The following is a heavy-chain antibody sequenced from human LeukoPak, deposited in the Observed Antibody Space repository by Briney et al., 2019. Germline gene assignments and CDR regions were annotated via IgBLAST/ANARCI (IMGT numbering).Heavy chain of an antibody. CDR1: GFIFSDSW. CDR2: IHQDAGEK. V-gene: IGHV3-7*05. J-gene: IGHJ4*02. CDR3: TTSKDHYSHH. Sequence: GGSLSLSCAASGFIFSDSWMTWVRQSPGKGLQWVASIHQDAGEKQYVDSVRGRFTISRDNAKNSLYLQMNSQRVEDTAMYYCTTSKDHYSHHWGQGTLVTVSS.